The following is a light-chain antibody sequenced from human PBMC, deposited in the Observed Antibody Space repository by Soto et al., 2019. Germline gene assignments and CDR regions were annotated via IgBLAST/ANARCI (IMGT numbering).Light chain of an antibody. CDR3: QQYTNFPLT. CDR1: QSISSW. V-gene: IGKV1-5*01. CDR2: EAS. Sequence: DIQMTQSPSTLSASVGDRVTITCRASQSISSWLAWYQQKPGKAPKLLIHEASRLESEVPSRFSGSESGTEFTLTISGLHPEDFATYYCQQYTNFPLTFGGGTRVEIK. J-gene: IGKJ4*01.